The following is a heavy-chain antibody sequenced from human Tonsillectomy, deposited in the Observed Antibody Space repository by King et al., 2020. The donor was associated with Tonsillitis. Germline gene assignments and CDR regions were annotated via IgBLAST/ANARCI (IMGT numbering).Heavy chain of an antibody. D-gene: IGHD3-22*01. CDR1: GYSISSGYY. CDR3: AGGTYYSDRLSYFDY. V-gene: IGHV4-38-2*01. CDR2: TYHSGST. J-gene: IGHJ4*02. Sequence: VQLQESGPGLVKPSETLSLTCAVSGYSISSGYYWGWIRQPPGKGLEWIGNTYHSGSTYYNPSLKSRVTISLDTSKKHFSLKLSSVTAADTAVYLCAGGTYYSDRLSYFDYWGQGTLVTVSS.